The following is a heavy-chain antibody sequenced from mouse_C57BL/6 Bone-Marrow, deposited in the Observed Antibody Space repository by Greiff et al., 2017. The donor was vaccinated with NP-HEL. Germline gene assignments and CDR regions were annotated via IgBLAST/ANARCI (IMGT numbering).Heavy chain of an antibody. D-gene: IGHD1-1*01. J-gene: IGHJ1*03. Sequence: EVQLQQSGGGLVQPGGSMKLSCAASGFTFSDAWMDWVRQSPEKGLEWVAEIRNKANNHATYYAESVKGRFTISRDDSKSSVYLQMNSLRAEDTGIYYCTGTTVVATDFDVWGTGTTVTVSS. CDR3: TGTTVVATDFDV. V-gene: IGHV6-6*01. CDR2: IRNKANNHAT. CDR1: GFTFSDAW.